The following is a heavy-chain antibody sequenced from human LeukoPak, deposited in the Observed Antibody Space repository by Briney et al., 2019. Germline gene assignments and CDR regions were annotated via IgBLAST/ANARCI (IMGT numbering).Heavy chain of an antibody. V-gene: IGHV3-7*01. CDR2: IKQDGSEK. J-gene: IGHJ4*02. Sequence: GGSLRLSCAASGFTFSSYWMSWVRQAPGKGLEWVANIKQDGSEKYYVDSVKGRFTISRDNAKNSLYPQMNSLRAEDTAVYYCARQAGSGSYYPDYWGQGTLVTVSS. D-gene: IGHD3-10*01. CDR3: ARQAGSGSYYPDY. CDR1: GFTFSSYW.